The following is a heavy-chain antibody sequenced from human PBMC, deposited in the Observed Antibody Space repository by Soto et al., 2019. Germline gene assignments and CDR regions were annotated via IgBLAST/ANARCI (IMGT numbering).Heavy chain of an antibody. CDR1: GFTFSSYW. Sequence: GGSLRLSCAASGFTFSSYWMSWVRQAPGKGLEWVANIKQDGSEKYYVDTVKGRFTISRDNAKNSLYLQMNSLSAEDTAVYYCARDPGSDYYYDGMDVWGQGTTVTVSS. CDR2: IKQDGSEK. V-gene: IGHV3-7*01. CDR3: ARDPGSDYYYDGMDV. J-gene: IGHJ6*02.